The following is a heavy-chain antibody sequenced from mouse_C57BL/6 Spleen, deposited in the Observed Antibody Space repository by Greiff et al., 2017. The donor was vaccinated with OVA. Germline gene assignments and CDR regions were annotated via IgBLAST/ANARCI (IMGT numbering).Heavy chain of an antibody. D-gene: IGHD2-5*01. CDR1: GYSFSSSW. CDR3: ARSNQYYFDY. Sequence: VQLQQSGPELVKPGASVKISCKASGYSFSSSWMNWVKQRPGKGLEWLGRLYPGAGDTNYNGKFKGKATLTADKSSSTAYMQLSILTSEDSSVYVCARSNQYYFDYWGQGTTLTVSS. J-gene: IGHJ2*01. CDR2: LYPGAGDT. V-gene: IGHV1-82*01.